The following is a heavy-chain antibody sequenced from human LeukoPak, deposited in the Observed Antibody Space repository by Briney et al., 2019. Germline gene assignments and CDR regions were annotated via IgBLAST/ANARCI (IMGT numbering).Heavy chain of an antibody. J-gene: IGHJ5*02. Sequence: SETLSLTCTVSGGSISSSSYYWGWIRQPPGKGLEWIGSIYYSWSTYYNPSLKSRVTRSVDTSKNQFSLKLSSVPAADTAVYYCARHSKDIVVVVDALNWFDPWGQGTLVTVSS. V-gene: IGHV4-39*01. CDR3: ARHSKDIVVVVDALNWFDP. D-gene: IGHD2-15*01. CDR2: IYYSWST. CDR1: GGSISSSSYY.